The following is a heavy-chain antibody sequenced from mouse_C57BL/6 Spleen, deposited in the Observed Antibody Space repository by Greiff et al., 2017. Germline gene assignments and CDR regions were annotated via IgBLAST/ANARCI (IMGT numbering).Heavy chain of an antibody. CDR2: IDPNSGGT. CDR1: GYTFTSYW. V-gene: IGHV1-72*01. J-gene: IGHJ2*01. CDR3: ASCACDYDVGKFDY. D-gene: IGHD2-13*01. Sequence: VQLQQPGAELAKPGASVKLSCKASGYTFTSYWMHWVKQRPGRGLEWIGRIDPNSGGTKYNEQFKSKATLTVDKPSSTAYMQLSSLTSEDSAVYSGASCACDYDVGKFDYWGQGTTLTVSS.